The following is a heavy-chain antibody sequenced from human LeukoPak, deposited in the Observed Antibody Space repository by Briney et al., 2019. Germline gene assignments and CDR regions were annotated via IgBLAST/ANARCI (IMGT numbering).Heavy chain of an antibody. V-gene: IGHV4-4*02. Sequence: PSETLSLTCGVSGGSVSNTNWLTWIRQPPGKGLEWIGEVHLDGRTNFNPSLKSRLTMSVDLSENHVSLKLTSVTAADTAVYYCAREGGFYRPFDYSGQGTLVTVSS. CDR2: VHLDGRT. D-gene: IGHD6-25*01. CDR3: AREGGFYRPFDY. CDR1: GGSVSNTNW. J-gene: IGHJ4*02.